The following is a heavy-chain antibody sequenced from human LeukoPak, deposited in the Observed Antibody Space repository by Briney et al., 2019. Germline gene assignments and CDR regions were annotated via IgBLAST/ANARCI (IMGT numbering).Heavy chain of an antibody. Sequence: VGSLRLSCAVSGFTFSSYSLNWVRQAPGKGVEWVSYISSSSTIYYADSVKGRFTISRDNAKNSVYLQMNRLRAEDTAVYYCATGGYWGQGTLVTVSS. CDR1: GFTFSSYS. CDR3: ATGGY. CDR2: ISSSSTI. V-gene: IGHV3-48*01. J-gene: IGHJ4*02.